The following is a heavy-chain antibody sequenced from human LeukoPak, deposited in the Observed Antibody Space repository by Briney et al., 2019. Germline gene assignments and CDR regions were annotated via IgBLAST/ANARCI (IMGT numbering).Heavy chain of an antibody. CDR3: AKAPWDIVKTDY. D-gene: IGHD2-15*01. Sequence: PGGSLRLSCAASGFTVSSNYMSWVRQAPGKGLEWVSVIYSGGSTYYADSVKGRFTISRDNSKNTLYLQMNSLRAEDTAVYYCAKAPWDIVKTDYWGQGTLVTVSS. J-gene: IGHJ4*02. V-gene: IGHV3-53*01. CDR2: IYSGGST. CDR1: GFTVSSNY.